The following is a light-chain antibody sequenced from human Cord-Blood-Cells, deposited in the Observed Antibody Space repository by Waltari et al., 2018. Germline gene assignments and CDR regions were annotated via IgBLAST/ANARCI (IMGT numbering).Light chain of an antibody. V-gene: IGLV2-23*01. CDR2: EGS. CDR3: CSYAGSSTSV. J-gene: IGLJ3*02. CDR1: SSDVGGYNH. Sequence: QSALTQPASVSGSPGQSITISCTGTSSDVGGYNHVSWYQQHPGKAPKLMIYEGSKRPSGVSDRFSGSKSGNTASLTISGLQAEDEADYYCCSYAGSSTSVFGTGTKLTVL.